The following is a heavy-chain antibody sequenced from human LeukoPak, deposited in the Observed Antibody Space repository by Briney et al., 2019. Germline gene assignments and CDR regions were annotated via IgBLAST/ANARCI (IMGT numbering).Heavy chain of an antibody. CDR3: AGSPETNLRSFDM. CDR1: GFIFNTFA. J-gene: IGHJ3*02. Sequence: GGPLRLSCAASGFIFNTFAMLWLRRSPGKGLEYVIAFSSNGGSTYYPNYVGGRFPISRDNPKTTLYLQMRRERAEDTVVYYCAGSPETNLRSFDMGDQGTMVTVHS. V-gene: IGHV3-64*01. CDR2: FSSNGGST. D-gene: IGHD1-26*01.